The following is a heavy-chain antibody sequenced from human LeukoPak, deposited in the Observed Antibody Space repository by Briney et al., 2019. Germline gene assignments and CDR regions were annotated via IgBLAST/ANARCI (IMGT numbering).Heavy chain of an antibody. V-gene: IGHV4-34*01. CDR3: ARLAMSYYYGSGELYYFDY. J-gene: IGHJ4*02. Sequence: SETLSLTCAVYGGSFSGYYWSWIRQPPGKGLEWIGEINHSGSTNYNPSLKSRVTISVDTSKNQFSLKLSSVTAAGTAVYYCARLAMSYYYGSGELYYFDYWGQGTLVTVSS. D-gene: IGHD3-10*01. CDR2: INHSGST. CDR1: GGSFSGYY.